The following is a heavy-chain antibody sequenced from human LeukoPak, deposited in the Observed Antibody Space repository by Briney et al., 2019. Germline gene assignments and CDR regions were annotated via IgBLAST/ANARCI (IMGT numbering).Heavy chain of an antibody. CDR2: IYYSGST. J-gene: IGHJ6*02. V-gene: IGHV4-30-4*01. Sequence: RSSQTLSLTCTVSGGSISSGDYYWSWIRQPPGKGLEWIGYIYYSGSTYYNPSLKSRVTISVDTSKNQFSLKLSSVTAADTAVYYCARERLAYYGMDVWGQGTTVTVSS. D-gene: IGHD6-19*01. CDR3: ARERLAYYGMDV. CDR1: GGSISSGDYY.